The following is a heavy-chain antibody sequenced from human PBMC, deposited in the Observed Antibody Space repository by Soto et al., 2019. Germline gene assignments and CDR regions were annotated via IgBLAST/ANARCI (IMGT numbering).Heavy chain of an antibody. CDR1: GFTFSDYW. Sequence: EMQLVESGGDLVQPGGSLRLSCAASGFTFSDYWMHWVRHAPGKGLVWVSRISSDGTGTTYADSVKGRFTISRDKAKNTLYLQMNSLRDEDTAVYYCACSYGMDVWGQGTTVIVSS. CDR2: ISSDGTGT. CDR3: ACSYGMDV. J-gene: IGHJ6*02. V-gene: IGHV3-74*01. D-gene: IGHD3-10*02.